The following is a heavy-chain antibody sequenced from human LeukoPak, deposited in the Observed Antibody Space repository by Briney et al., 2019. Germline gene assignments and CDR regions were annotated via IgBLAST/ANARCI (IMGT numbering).Heavy chain of an antibody. Sequence: PSETLSLTCTVSGGSISSNSYYWGWIRQPPGKGLEWIGSVYYSGSTYYNPSLKSPVTISVDTSKNQFSLKLSSVTAADTAAYYYARRASWAWAFDYWGQGTLVTVSS. V-gene: IGHV4-39*01. D-gene: IGHD3-16*01. CDR2: VYYSGST. CDR3: ARRASWAWAFDY. CDR1: GGSISSNSYY. J-gene: IGHJ4*02.